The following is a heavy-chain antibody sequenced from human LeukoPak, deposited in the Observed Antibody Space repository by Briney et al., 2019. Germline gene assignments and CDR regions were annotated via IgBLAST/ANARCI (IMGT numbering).Heavy chain of an antibody. J-gene: IGHJ4*02. D-gene: IGHD2-2*01. CDR1: GFTFSSYG. V-gene: IGHV3-23*01. CDR3: ANEHCSSTSCYFDY. CDR2: ISGSGGST. Sequence: GRSLRLSCAASGFTFSSYGMHWVRQAPGKGLEWVSAISGSGGSTYYADSVKGRFTISRDNSKNTLYLQMNSLRAEDTAVYYCANEHCSSTSCYFDYWGQGTLVTVSS.